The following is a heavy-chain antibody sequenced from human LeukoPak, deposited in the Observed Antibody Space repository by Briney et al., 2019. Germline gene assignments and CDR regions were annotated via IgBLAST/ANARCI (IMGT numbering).Heavy chain of an antibody. CDR3: AKDRLRGAYFDY. V-gene: IGHV3-30*18. J-gene: IGHJ4*02. D-gene: IGHD5-12*01. CDR2: ISYDGSNK. Sequence: PGRSLRLSCAASGFTFSSYGMHWVRQAPGKGLEWVAVISYDGSNKYYADSVKGRFTISRDNSKNTLYLQMNSLRAEDTAVYYCAKDRLRGAYFDYWGQETLVTVSS. CDR1: GFTFSSYG.